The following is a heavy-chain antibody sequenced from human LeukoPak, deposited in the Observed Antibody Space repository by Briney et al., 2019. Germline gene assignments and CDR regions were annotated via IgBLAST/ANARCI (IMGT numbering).Heavy chain of an antibody. D-gene: IGHD3-10*01. J-gene: IGHJ6*02. CDR1: GFSFSDCW. CDR3: ARSQEGDYVGSGSYPATYYYYYGLDV. V-gene: IGHV3-21*01. CDR2: ISSSSSYI. Sequence: GGSLRLSCVASGFSFSDCWMNWVRQAPGKGLEWVSSISSSSSYIYQADSAKGRFTVSRDNAKNSLYLQMNILRAEDTAVYYCARSQEGDYVGSGSYPATYYYYYGLDVWGQGTTVTVSS.